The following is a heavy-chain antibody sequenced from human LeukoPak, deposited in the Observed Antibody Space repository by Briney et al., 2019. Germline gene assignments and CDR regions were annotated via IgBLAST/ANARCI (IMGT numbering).Heavy chain of an antibody. J-gene: IGHJ3*02. CDR1: GFTFSSYA. Sequence: PGGSLRLSCAASGFTFSSYAMSWVRQAPGKGLEWVSVIYSGGSTYYADSVKGRFTISRDNSKNTLYLQMNSLRAEDTAVYYCARGGQHTAFDIWGQGTMVTVSS. CDR2: IYSGGST. CDR3: ARGGQHTAFDI. V-gene: IGHV3-66*01.